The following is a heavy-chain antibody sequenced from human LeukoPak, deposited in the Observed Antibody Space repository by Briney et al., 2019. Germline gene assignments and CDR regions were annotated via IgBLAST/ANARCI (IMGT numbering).Heavy chain of an antibody. D-gene: IGHD2-21*01. CDR1: GGTFSSYA. CDR2: IIPIFGTA. J-gene: IGHJ4*02. V-gene: IGHV1-69*13. Sequence: SVKVSCKASGGTFSSYAISWVRQAPGQGLEWMGGIIPIFGTANYAQKFQGRVTVTADESTSTAYMELSSLRSEDTAVYYCARDRAARGVGDQSDYWGQGTLVTVSS. CDR3: ARDRAARGVGDQSDY.